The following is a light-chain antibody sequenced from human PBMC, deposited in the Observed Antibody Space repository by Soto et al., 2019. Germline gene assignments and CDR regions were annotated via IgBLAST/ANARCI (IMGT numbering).Light chain of an antibody. V-gene: IGKV3-11*01. CDR2: DAS. CDR3: KQRYTWPLT. Sequence: VLYQSRGTLSVSQGQRSTLSCRASQSGSSYLAWYQQKFGQAPRLLIYDASNRATGIPVRFSGSGSATDFTLTISSLEPEDVALYQCKQRYTWPLTFGTGTRVDI. J-gene: IGKJ1*01. CDR1: QSGSSY.